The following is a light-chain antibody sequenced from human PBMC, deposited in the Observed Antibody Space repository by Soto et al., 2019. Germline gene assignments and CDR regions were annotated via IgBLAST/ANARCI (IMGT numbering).Light chain of an antibody. CDR2: DAS. V-gene: IGKV3-11*01. Sequence: EIVLTQSPDTLSLSPGERATLSCRASQSVSSSLAWYQQKPGQAPRLLIYDASNRATGIQARFSGSGSGTDFTLPISSLEPEDFAVYYCQQRSNWPPEVTFGPGTKVDIK. CDR3: QQRSNWPPEVT. J-gene: IGKJ3*01. CDR1: QSVSSS.